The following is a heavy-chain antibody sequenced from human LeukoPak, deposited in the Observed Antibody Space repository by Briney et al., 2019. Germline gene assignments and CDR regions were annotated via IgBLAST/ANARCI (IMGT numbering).Heavy chain of an antibody. CDR2: IYYSGTT. V-gene: IGHV4-39*01. Sequence: SETLSLTCTVSGGSISSYYWAWVRQPPGKGLEWIGSIYYSGTTFYNPSLKSRVTISADTSKNQFSLKLSSVTAADTAVYYCARRIIAATLDYWGQGTLVTVSP. CDR3: ARRIIAATLDY. D-gene: IGHD6-13*01. CDR1: GGSISSYY. J-gene: IGHJ4*02.